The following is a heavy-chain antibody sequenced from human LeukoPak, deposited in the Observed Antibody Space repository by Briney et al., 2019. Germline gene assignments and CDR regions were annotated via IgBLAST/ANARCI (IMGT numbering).Heavy chain of an antibody. Sequence: SETLSLTCTVSGGSISSGGYYWSWIRQPAGKGLEWIGRLYTSGATNYNPSLESRVTMSVDTSKNVFSLKLSSVTAADTAVYYCARSPPMAAVDYWGQGTLVTVSS. J-gene: IGHJ4*02. CDR3: ARSPPMAAVDY. CDR1: GGSISSGGYY. V-gene: IGHV4-61*02. D-gene: IGHD3-10*01. CDR2: LYTSGAT.